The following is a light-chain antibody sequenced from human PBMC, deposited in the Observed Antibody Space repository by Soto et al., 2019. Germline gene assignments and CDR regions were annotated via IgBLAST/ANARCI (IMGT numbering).Light chain of an antibody. V-gene: IGLV2-11*01. CDR1: SSDVGGYNY. CDR3: CSYAGSYTYV. J-gene: IGLJ1*01. CDR2: DVT. Sequence: QSALTQPRSVSGSPGQSVTISCTGTSSDVGGYNYVSWYQQHPGKAPKFMIYDVTKRPSGVPDRFSGSKSDNTASLTISGLQAEDEADYYCCSYAGSYTYVFGTGTKLTVL.